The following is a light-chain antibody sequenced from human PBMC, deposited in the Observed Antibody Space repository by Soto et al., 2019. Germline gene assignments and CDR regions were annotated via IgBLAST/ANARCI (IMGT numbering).Light chain of an antibody. CDR2: DAA. CDR3: QYDSS. V-gene: IGKV1-5*01. Sequence: DIQMTQSPSTLSASVGDRVTITCRASQSVSIWLAWYQQKPGKAPRLLIYDAASLKTGVPSRFSGSGSGTNFTLTISSLQPDDFATYYCQYDSSFGQGTKV. J-gene: IGKJ2*01. CDR1: QSVSIW.